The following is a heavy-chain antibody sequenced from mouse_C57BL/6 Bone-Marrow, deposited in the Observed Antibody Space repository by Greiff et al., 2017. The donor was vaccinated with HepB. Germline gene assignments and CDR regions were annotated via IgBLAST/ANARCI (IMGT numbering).Heavy chain of an antibody. Sequence: LQESGAELARPGASVKLSCKASGYTFTSYGISWVKQRTGQGLEWIGEIYPRSGNTYYNEKFKGKATLTADKSSSTAYMELRSLTSEDSAVYFCARSGSNRPYYAMDYWGQGTSVTVSS. CDR1: GYTFTSYG. CDR3: ARSGSNRPYYAMDY. J-gene: IGHJ4*01. V-gene: IGHV1-81*01. D-gene: IGHD4-1*01. CDR2: IYPRSGNT.